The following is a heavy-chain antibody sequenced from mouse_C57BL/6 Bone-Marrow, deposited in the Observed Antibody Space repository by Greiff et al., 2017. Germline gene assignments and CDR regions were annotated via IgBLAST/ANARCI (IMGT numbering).Heavy chain of an antibody. Sequence: EVQLVESGGGLVKPGGSLKLSCAASGFTFSSYAMSWVRQTPEKRLEWVATISDGGSYTYYPDNVKGRFTISRDNAKNNLYLQMRHLKSEDTAMYYCARDRDYYGSSYVYAMDYWGQGTSVTVSS. CDR2: ISDGGSYT. CDR1: GFTFSSYA. V-gene: IGHV5-4*01. D-gene: IGHD1-1*01. CDR3: ARDRDYYGSSYVYAMDY. J-gene: IGHJ4*01.